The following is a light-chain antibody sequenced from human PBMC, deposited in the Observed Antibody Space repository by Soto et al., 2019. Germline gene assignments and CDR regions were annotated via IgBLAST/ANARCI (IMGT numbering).Light chain of an antibody. V-gene: IGKV3-20*01. CDR2: GAS. Sequence: EIVLTQSPGTVSLSPGETATLSCRASQSVSNNYLAWYQQKPGQAPRLLIYGASGRATGIPDRFSGSGSGTDFILTIRRLEPEDFVVYYCQQYGESPRTFGQGTKVEIK. J-gene: IGKJ1*01. CDR3: QQYGESPRT. CDR1: QSVSNNY.